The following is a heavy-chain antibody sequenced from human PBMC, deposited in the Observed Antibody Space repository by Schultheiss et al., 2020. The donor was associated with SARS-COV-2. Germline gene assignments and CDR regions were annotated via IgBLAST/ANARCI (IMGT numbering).Heavy chain of an antibody. CDR1: GGSISSGGYY. Sequence: SQTLSLTCTVSGGSISSGGYYWSWIRQHPGKGLEWIGYIYYSGSTYYNPSLKSRVTISVDTSKNQFSLKLSSVTAADTAVYYCVRHGPHYGANSWGQGTLVTVSS. V-gene: IGHV4-31*03. J-gene: IGHJ4*02. CDR3: VRHGPHYGANS. D-gene: IGHD4-17*01. CDR2: IYYSGST.